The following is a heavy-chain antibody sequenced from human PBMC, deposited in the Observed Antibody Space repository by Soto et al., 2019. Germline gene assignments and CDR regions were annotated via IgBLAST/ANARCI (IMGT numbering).Heavy chain of an antibody. V-gene: IGHV3-30-3*01. CDR2: ISYDGSNK. CDR1: GFTFSSYA. CDR3: ARDLDIVGDYDGMEI. J-gene: IGHJ6*01. D-gene: IGHD5-12*01. Sequence: WSLRLSCAATGFTFSSYAMHWVRQAPGKGLEWVAVISYDGSNKYYADSVTGRFPISRDNSKNTRDLQMNSLRAEDTAVHYCARDLDIVGDYDGMEIWGQGTTATVSS.